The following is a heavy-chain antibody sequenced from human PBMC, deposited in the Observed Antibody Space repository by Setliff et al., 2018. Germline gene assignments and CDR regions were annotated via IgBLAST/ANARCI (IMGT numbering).Heavy chain of an antibody. CDR1: GGSISSGGFY. D-gene: IGHD3-10*01. V-gene: IGHV4-61*09. J-gene: IGHJ4*02. CDR2: FHTGGAT. Sequence: LSLTCSVSGGSISSGGFYWSRIRQSAGRGLEWIGHFHTGGATDYNLSLKSRVTISLDSSKNQFSLRLSSVTAADAAVYFCARESATIGEFPLYYFDKWGQGSPVTVSS. CDR3: ARESATIGEFPLYYFDK.